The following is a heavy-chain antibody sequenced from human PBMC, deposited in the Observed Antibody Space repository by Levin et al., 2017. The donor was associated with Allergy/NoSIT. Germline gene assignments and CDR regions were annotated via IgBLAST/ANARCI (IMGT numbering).Heavy chain of an antibody. J-gene: IGHJ4*02. D-gene: IGHD2-15*01. CDR3: AREGGARGGFDT. Sequence: GESLKISCKTSGYNFKTYWIGWVRQMPGRGLEWMGIIYPGDSDTRYSPSFQGQVTISVDKSFSTAYLQWSSLKAADSAMYFCAREGGARGGFDTWGQGTLVTVSS. CDR2: IYPGDSDT. CDR1: GYNFKTYW. V-gene: IGHV5-51*01.